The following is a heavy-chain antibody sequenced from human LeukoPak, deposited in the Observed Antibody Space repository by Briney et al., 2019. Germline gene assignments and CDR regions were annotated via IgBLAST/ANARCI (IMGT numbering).Heavy chain of an antibody. D-gene: IGHD6-13*01. CDR2: IYYSGST. CDR3: ARERAADIGNWFDP. Sequence: SETLSLTCAVYGGSFSGYYWSWIRQPPGKGLEWIGYIYYSGSTNYNPSLKSRVTISVDTSKNQFSLKLSSVTAADTAVYYCARERAADIGNWFDPWGQGTLVAVSS. V-gene: IGHV4-59*01. CDR1: GGSFSGYY. J-gene: IGHJ5*02.